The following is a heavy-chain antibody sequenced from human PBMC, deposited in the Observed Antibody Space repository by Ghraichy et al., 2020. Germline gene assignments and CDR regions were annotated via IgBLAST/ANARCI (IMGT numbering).Heavy chain of an antibody. Sequence: GSLRLSCSVSGASITKNYWSWFRQAPERGLEWIGYVRDNGDTKYNPFLEARLTISRDTSKNQFSLWLRSVTAADTAKYYCGRIPFGEVYGYFAPWGQGIMVSVSS. CDR3: GRIPFGEVYGYFAP. CDR1: GASITKNY. D-gene: IGHD3-16*01. CDR2: VRDNGDT. V-gene: IGHV4-59*08. J-gene: IGHJ5*02.